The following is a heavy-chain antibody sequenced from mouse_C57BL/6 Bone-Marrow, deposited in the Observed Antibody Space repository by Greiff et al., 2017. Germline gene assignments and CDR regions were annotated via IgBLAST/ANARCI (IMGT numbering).Heavy chain of an antibody. J-gene: IGHJ2*01. CDR2: IHPNSGST. Sequence: QVQLQQPGAELVKPGASVKLSCKASGYTFTSYWMHWVKQRPGKGLEWIGMIHPNSGSTNYNEKFKSKSTLTVDKSSSTAYMQLSSLTSEDSAVYYWANGGYYPYYFDYWGQGTTLTVSS. CDR1: GYTFTSYW. D-gene: IGHD2-3*01. CDR3: ANGGYYPYYFDY. V-gene: IGHV1-64*01.